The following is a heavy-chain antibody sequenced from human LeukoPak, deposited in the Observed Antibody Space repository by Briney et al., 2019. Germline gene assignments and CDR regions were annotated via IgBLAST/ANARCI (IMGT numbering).Heavy chain of an antibody. J-gene: IGHJ4*02. CDR1: GGSISSGGYS. Sequence: PSQTLSLTCAVSGGSISSGGYSWSWIRQPPGKGLEWIGYIYHSGSTYYNPSLKSRVTISVDRSKNQFSLKLSSVTAADTAVYYCARVDTAMVTADYWGQGTLVTVSS. V-gene: IGHV4-30-2*01. CDR2: IYHSGST. CDR3: ARVDTAMVTADY. D-gene: IGHD5-18*01.